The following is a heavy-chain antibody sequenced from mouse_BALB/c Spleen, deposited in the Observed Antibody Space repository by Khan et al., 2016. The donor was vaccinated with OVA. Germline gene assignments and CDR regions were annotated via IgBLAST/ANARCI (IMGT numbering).Heavy chain of an antibody. CDR2: IWSDGST. CDR3: ARQPYYHYYIMDY. D-gene: IGHD2-10*01. V-gene: IGHV2-6-1*01. Sequence: VQLQESGPGLVAPSQSLSITCTISGFSLTDYGVHWVRQPPGKGLEWLVVIWSDGSTTYNSALKSRLSIIKDNSKSQIFLKMNSLQTDDTVMYYCARQPYYHYYIMDYWGQGTSVTVSS. J-gene: IGHJ4*01. CDR1: GFSLTDYG.